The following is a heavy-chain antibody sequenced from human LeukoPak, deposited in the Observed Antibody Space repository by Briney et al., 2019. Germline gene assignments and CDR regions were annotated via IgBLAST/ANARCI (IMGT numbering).Heavy chain of an antibody. CDR3: ARGDSSSWYGSAAFDY. J-gene: IGHJ4*02. D-gene: IGHD6-13*01. CDR2: INHSGST. V-gene: IGHV4-34*01. CDR1: GGSFSGYY. Sequence: SETLSLTCAVYGGSFSGYYWSWIRQPPGKGLEWIGEINHSGSTNYNPSLKSRVTISVDTSKNQFSLKLSSVTAADTAVYYCARGDSSSWYGSAAFDYWGQGTLVTVSS.